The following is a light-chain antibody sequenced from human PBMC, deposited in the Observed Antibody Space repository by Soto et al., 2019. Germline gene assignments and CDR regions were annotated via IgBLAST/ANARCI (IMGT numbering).Light chain of an antibody. V-gene: IGLV2-8*01. J-gene: IGLJ2*01. CDR2: DVT. CDR3: SSYPGKVS. CDR1: SSDVGGNKY. Sequence: QSALTQPPSASGSLGQSITISCTGTSSDVGGNKYVSWYQQHPGKAPKLMIYDVTKRPSGVPDRFSGSKSGNTASLTVSGLQAEDEADYYCSSYPGKVSFGGGTKLTVL.